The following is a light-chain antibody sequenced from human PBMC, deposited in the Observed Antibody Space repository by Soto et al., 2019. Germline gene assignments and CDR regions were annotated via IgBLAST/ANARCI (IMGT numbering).Light chain of an antibody. Sequence: EIVLTQSPGTLSLSPGERATLSCRASQSVSNSYLAWYQQKPGQAPRLLIYGVSSRATGIPDRFSGSGSGTDFTLTISRLEPEDFAVYYCHQYGSSPYTSGQGTKLEI. CDR3: HQYGSSPYT. J-gene: IGKJ2*01. CDR1: QSVSNSY. CDR2: GVS. V-gene: IGKV3-20*01.